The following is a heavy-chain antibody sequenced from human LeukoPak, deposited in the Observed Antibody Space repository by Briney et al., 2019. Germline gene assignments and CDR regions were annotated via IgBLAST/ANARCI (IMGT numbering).Heavy chain of an antibody. V-gene: IGHV4-61*01. CDR3: ARVPGGGTAAN. D-gene: IGHD1-7*01. CDR2: TSYSGST. J-gene: IGHJ3*01. CDR1: GGSVSSGSYY. Sequence: SETLSLSCTVSGGSVSSGSYYWSWIRQPPGKGLEWIGFTSYSGSTNYNPSLKSRVTISADTSKNQFSLNLSSVTAADTALYYCARVPGGGTAANWSQGTMVTVSS.